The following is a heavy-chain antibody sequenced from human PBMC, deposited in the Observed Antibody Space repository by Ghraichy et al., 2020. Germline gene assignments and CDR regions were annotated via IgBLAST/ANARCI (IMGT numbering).Heavy chain of an antibody. CDR1: GYTFTSYG. CDR3: ARDQEPFTIFGVVIVFDY. D-gene: IGHD3-3*01. Sequence: ASVKVSCKASGYTFTSYGISWVRQAPGQGLEWMGWISAYNGNTNYAQKLQGRVTMTTDTSTSTAYMELRSLRSDDTAVYYCARDQEPFTIFGVVIVFDYWGQGTLVTVSS. CDR2: ISAYNGNT. V-gene: IGHV1-18*01. J-gene: IGHJ4*02.